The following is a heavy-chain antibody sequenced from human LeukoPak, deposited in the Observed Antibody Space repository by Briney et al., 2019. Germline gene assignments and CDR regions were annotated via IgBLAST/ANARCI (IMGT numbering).Heavy chain of an antibody. Sequence: SETLSLTCTVSGYSISSGYYWGWIRQPPGKGLEWIGSIYHSGSTYYNPSLKSRVTISVYTPKNQVSLKLSSVTAADPPVYYCPSSPGGVVGATTPFDYWGQGTLVTVSS. V-gene: IGHV4-38-2*02. CDR2: IYHSGST. D-gene: IGHD1-26*01. CDR1: GYSISSGYY. CDR3: PSSPGGVVGATTPFDY. J-gene: IGHJ4*02.